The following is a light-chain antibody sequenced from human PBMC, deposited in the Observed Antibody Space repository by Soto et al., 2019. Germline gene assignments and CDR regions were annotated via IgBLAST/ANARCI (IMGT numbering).Light chain of an antibody. J-gene: IGLJ2*01. CDR3: CSCTYNATVV. Sequence: QSALIQPPSVSGSPGQSVTISCSGFSTDLENGFMTLSPGSIGSQAPLIYFVNVRSSGVPYPFSGSKSGNSASMMTSEIKPGDEADHWCCSCTYNATVVLGGGTKLTVL. CDR1: STDLENGFMTL. CDR2: FVN. V-gene: IGLV2-18*03.